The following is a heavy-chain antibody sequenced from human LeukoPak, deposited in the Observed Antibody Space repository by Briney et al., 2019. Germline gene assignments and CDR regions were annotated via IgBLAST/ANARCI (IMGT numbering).Heavy chain of an antibody. D-gene: IGHD1-20*01. CDR2: ISSSSSYT. J-gene: IGHJ4*02. CDR3: GRETGGYNWNDFDY. V-gene: IGHV3-21*01. CDR1: GFTFSSYS. Sequence: GGSLRLSCAASGFTFSSYSMNWVRQAPGKGLEWVSSISSSSSYTYYADSVKGRFTISRDNAKSTLYLQMNSLRGEDTAVYYCGRETGGYNWNDFDYWGQGTLVTVSS.